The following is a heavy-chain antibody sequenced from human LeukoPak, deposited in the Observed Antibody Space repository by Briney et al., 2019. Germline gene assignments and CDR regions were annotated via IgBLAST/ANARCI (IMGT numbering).Heavy chain of an antibody. V-gene: IGHV3-23*01. CDR3: AKVGWFGELLYDYYYYMDV. J-gene: IGHJ6*03. D-gene: IGHD3-10*01. CDR2: ISGSGGST. CDR1: GFTFSSYA. Sequence: GGSLRLSCAASGFTFSSYAMSWVRQAPGKGLEWVSAISGSGGSTYYADSVKGRFTISRDNSKNTLYLQMNSLRAEDTAVYYCAKVGWFGELLYDYYYYMDVWGKGTTVTISS.